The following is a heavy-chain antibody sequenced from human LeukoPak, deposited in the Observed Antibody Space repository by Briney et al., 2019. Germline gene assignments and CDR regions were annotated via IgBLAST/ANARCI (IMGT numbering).Heavy chain of an antibody. V-gene: IGHV1-8*01. CDR2: LDPNSGNT. Sequence: ASVKVSCKASGYTFTSYGINWVRQATGQGLEWMGCLDPNSGNTGYAQKFQGRVTMTRTTSRSTAYMELSSLRSEDTALYYCARFSRYCSSTSCYLYGMDVWGQGTTVTVSS. CDR1: GYTFTSYG. J-gene: IGHJ6*02. CDR3: ARFSRYCSSTSCYLYGMDV. D-gene: IGHD2-2*01.